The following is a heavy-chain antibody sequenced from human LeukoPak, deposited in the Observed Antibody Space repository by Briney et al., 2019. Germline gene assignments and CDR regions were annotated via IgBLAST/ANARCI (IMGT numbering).Heavy chain of an antibody. J-gene: IGHJ4*02. D-gene: IGHD5-12*01. V-gene: IGHV3-23*01. CDR3: AKDRGYSGYIEFDY. Sequence: GGYLRLSCGASGFTFSSYAMSWVRQAPGKGLEWVSAISGSGGSTYYADSVKGRFTISRDNSKNTLYLQMNSLRAEDTAVYYCAKDRGYSGYIEFDYWGQGTPVTVSS. CDR2: ISGSGGST. CDR1: GFTFSSYA.